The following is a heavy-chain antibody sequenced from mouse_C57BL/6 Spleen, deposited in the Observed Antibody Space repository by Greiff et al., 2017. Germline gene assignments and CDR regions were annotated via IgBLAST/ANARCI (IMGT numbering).Heavy chain of an antibody. V-gene: IGHV6-3*01. Sequence: EVKLEESGGGLVQPGGSMKLSCVASGFTFSNYWMNWVRQSPEKGLEWVAQIRLKSDNYATHYAESVKGRFTISRDDSKSSVYLQMNNLRAEDTGIYYCTCYYGWYYARDYGGQGTSVTVSS. D-gene: IGHD1-1*01. CDR1: GFTFSNYW. J-gene: IGHJ4*01. CDR3: TCYYGWYYARDY. CDR2: IRLKSDNYAT.